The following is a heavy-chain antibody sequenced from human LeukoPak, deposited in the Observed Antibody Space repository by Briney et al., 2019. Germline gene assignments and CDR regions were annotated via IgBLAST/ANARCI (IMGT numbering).Heavy chain of an antibody. CDR2: IIPIFGTA. J-gene: IGHJ6*03. CDR3: ARGSSSWYYYYYMDV. CDR1: GGTFSSYA. V-gene: IGHV1-69*13. D-gene: IGHD6-13*01. Sequence: ASVKVSCKASGGTFSSYAISWVRQAPGQGLEWMGGIIPIFGTANYAQKFQGRVTITADESTSTAYMELSSLRSEDTAVYYCARGSSSWYYYYYMDVWGKGTTVTISS.